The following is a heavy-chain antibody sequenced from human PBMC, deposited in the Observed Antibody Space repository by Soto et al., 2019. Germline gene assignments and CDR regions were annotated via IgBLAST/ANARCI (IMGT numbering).Heavy chain of an antibody. V-gene: IGHV4-59*01. J-gene: IGHJ4*02. CDR1: GGSIRSYY. D-gene: IGHD6-19*01. CDR2: IYYSGST. Sequence: QVQLQESGPGLVKPSETLSLTCTVSGGSIRSYYWGWIRQPPGKGLEWIGYIYYSGSTNYNPSLKSRVTISVDTSKNQFSLKLSSVTAADTAVYYCARDNGIAEAGRDYWGQGTLVTVSS. CDR3: ARDNGIAEAGRDY.